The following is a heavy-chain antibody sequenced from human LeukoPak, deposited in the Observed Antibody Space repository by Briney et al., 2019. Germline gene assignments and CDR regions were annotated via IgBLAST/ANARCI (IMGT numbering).Heavy chain of an antibody. CDR3: ARNVRDTGTFDY. CDR2: MNPNSDNT. V-gene: IGHV1-8*01. CDR1: GYTFTSYD. J-gene: IGHJ4*02. D-gene: IGHD5-18*01. Sequence: GASVKVSCKASGYTFTSYDINWVRQAPGQGLEWMGWMNPNSDNTGYAQKFQGRVTMTRNPSISTAYMGLSSLRSEDTAVYYCARNVRDTGTFDYWGQGTLVTVSS.